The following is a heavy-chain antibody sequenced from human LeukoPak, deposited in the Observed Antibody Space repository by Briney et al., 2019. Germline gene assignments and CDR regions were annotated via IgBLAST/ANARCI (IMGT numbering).Heavy chain of an antibody. Sequence: SETLSLTCAVYGGSFSGYYRSWIRQPPGKGLEWIGEINHSGSTNYNPSLKSRVTISVDTSKNQFSLKLSSVTAADTAVYYCARRGYCSSTSCFGYWFDPWGQGTLVTVSS. CDR3: ARRGYCSSTSCFGYWFDP. J-gene: IGHJ5*02. CDR2: INHSGST. V-gene: IGHV4-34*01. CDR1: GGSFSGYY. D-gene: IGHD2-2*01.